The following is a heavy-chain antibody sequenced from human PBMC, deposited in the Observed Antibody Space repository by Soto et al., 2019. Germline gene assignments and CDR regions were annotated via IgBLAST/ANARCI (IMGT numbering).Heavy chain of an antibody. Sequence: GGSLRLSCAASGFTFSSSWMNWVRQAPGKGLEWVSYISSSGSTIYYADSVKGRFTISRDNAKNSLYLQMNSLRAEDTAVYYCARSGYYYYYGMDVWGQGTTVTVSS. CDR1: GFTFSSSW. V-gene: IGHV3-48*03. J-gene: IGHJ6*02. CDR2: ISSSGSTI. CDR3: ARSGYYYYYGMDV. D-gene: IGHD6-25*01.